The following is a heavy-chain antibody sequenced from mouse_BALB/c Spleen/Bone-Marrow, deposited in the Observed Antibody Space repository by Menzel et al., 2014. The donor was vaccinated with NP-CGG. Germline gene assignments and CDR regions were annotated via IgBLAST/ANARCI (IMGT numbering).Heavy chain of an antibody. Sequence: EVKVVESGGGLVQPKGSLKLSCAASGLTFNTYAMNWVRQAPGKGLEWVARIRSKSNNYATYYADSVKDRFTISRDDSQSMLYLQMNNLKTEDTAMYYCVRPHYYGSSYRYAMDYWGQGTSVTVSS. D-gene: IGHD1-1*01. CDR3: VRPHYYGSSYRYAMDY. CDR1: GLTFNTYA. V-gene: IGHV10-1*02. CDR2: IRSKSNNYAT. J-gene: IGHJ4*01.